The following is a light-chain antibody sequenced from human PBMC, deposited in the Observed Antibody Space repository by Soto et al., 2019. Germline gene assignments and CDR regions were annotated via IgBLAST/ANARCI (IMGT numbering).Light chain of an antibody. CDR3: QQYFSSPPT. V-gene: IGKV4-1*01. Sequence: DIVMTQSPDSLAVSLGERATINCKSSQSVFYSSNSKNYLAWYQQKPGQPPKLLIYWASARESGVPDRFSGSGSGTHFTLNISSLQAEDVAVYFCQQYFSSPPTFGGGTKVEI. CDR1: QSVFYSSNSKNY. J-gene: IGKJ4*01. CDR2: WAS.